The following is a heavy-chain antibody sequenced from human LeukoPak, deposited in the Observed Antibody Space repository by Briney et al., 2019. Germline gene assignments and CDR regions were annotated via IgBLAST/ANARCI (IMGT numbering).Heavy chain of an antibody. CDR2: ISWNSGSI. CDR1: GFTFDDYA. Sequence: GGSLRLSCAASGFTFDDYAMHWVRQAPGKGLEWVSGISWNSGSIGYADSVKGRFTISRDNAKNSLYLQMNSLRAEDTAVYYCARVLMITFGGFNWGQGTMVTVSS. D-gene: IGHD3-16*01. CDR3: ARVLMITFGGFN. J-gene: IGHJ3*01. V-gene: IGHV3-9*01.